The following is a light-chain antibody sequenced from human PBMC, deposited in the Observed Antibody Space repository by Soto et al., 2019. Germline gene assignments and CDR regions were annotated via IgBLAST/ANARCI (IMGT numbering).Light chain of an antibody. CDR3: QQYNSYWT. Sequence: DIQMTQSPSTLSASVGDRVTITCRASQNVNNCLAWYQQKPGKAPKLLIHKASNLESGVPSRFSGSGSGTVFSLTSSSLQPDDFANYYCQQYNSYWTFGQGTKVEIK. V-gene: IGKV1-5*03. CDR2: KAS. J-gene: IGKJ1*01. CDR1: QNVNNC.